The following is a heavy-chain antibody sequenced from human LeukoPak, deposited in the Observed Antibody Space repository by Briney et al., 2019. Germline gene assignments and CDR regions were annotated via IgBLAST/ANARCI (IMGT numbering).Heavy chain of an antibody. D-gene: IGHD6-19*01. V-gene: IGHV3-23*01. J-gene: IGHJ4*02. CDR2: ITYSGVTT. Sequence: GGSLRLSCAASGFTFSSYAMSWVRQAPGRGLECVSAITYSGVTTYYADSVKGRFTISRDNSKNTLYLQMNSLGAEDTAVYYCAKTSAVAGEWSVYFDYWGQGTLVTVSS. CDR3: AKTSAVAGEWSVYFDY. CDR1: GFTFSSYA.